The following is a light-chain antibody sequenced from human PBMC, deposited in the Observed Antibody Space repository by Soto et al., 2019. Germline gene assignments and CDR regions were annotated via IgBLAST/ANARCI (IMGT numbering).Light chain of an antibody. CDR1: QSVSSSY. Sequence: EIVLTQSPGTLSLSPGERATLSCRASQSVSSSYLAWYQQKPGRAPRILIDGASSRATGIPDRFSGSGSGTDFTLTISRLEPEDLAVYYCQQYGSLVTFGQGTKVEIK. CDR2: GAS. J-gene: IGKJ1*01. V-gene: IGKV3-20*01. CDR3: QQYGSLVT.